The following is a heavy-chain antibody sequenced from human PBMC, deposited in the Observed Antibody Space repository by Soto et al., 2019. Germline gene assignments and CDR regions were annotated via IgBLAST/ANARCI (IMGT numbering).Heavy chain of an antibody. V-gene: IGHV1-24*01. CDR3: ARWGHSGSYYSFDC. CDR2: FDPEDGET. D-gene: IGHD1-26*01. J-gene: IGHJ4*02. Sequence: ASVKVSCKVSGYTLTELSMHWVRQAPGKGLEWMGGFDPEDGETIYAQKFQGRVTMTGDTSTDTAYMELSSLRSEDTAVYYCARWGHSGSYYSFDCWGQGTLVTVSS. CDR1: GYTLTELS.